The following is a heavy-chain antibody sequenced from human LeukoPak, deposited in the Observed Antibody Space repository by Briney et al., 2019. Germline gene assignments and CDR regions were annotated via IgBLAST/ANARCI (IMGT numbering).Heavy chain of an antibody. Sequence: GGSLRLSCVGSGFIFNDYSMNWVRQAPGKGLEWVSAISGSGGSTYYADSVKGRFTISRDNSKNTLYLQMNSLRAEGTAVYYCAKPGYSSSWDPRDYWGQGTLVTVSS. CDR1: GFIFNDYS. CDR3: AKPGYSSSWDPRDY. D-gene: IGHD6-13*01. CDR2: ISGSGGST. V-gene: IGHV3-23*01. J-gene: IGHJ4*02.